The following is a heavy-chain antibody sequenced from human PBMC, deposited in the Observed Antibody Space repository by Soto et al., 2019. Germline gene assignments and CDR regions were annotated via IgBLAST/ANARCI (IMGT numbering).Heavy chain of an antibody. J-gene: IGHJ3*02. D-gene: IGHD6-6*01. CDR2: ISYDGSNK. Sequence: QVQLVESGGGVVQPGRSLRLSCAASGFTFSSYAMHWVRQAPGKGLEWVAVISYDGSNKYYADSVKGRFTISRDNAKNSLYLQMNSLRDEDTAVYYCARPVPRHDAFDIWGQGTMVTVSS. CDR3: ARPVPRHDAFDI. V-gene: IGHV3-30-3*01. CDR1: GFTFSSYA.